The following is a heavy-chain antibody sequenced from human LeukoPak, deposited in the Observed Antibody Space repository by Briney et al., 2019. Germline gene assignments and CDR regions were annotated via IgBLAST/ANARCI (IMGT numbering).Heavy chain of an antibody. Sequence: GGSLRLSCAASGFTFSGSSMHWVRQASGKGLEWVGRIRSKANSYPTAYAASVKGSFTISRDDSKNTAYLQMNSLKTEDTAVYYCTRLSTSLDYFDYWGQGTLVTVSS. CDR2: IRSKANSYPT. D-gene: IGHD2-2*01. J-gene: IGHJ4*02. CDR1: GFTFSGSS. V-gene: IGHV3-73*01. CDR3: TRLSTSLDYFDY.